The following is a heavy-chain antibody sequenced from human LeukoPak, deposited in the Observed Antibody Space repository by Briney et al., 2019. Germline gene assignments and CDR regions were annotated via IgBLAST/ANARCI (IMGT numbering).Heavy chain of an antibody. V-gene: IGHV3-30*18. D-gene: IGHD6-6*01. CDR3: AKDFRPSGLDP. J-gene: IGHJ5*02. Sequence: GRSLRLSCAASGFTFSSYGMHWVRQAPGKGLEWVAVISYDGSNKYYADSVKGRFTISRDNSKNTLYLQMNSLRAEDTAVYCCAKDFRPSGLDPWGQGTLVTVSP. CDR2: ISYDGSNK. CDR1: GFTFSSYG.